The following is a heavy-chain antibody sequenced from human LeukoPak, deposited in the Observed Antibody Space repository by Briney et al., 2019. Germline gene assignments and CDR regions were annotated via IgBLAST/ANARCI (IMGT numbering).Heavy chain of an antibody. CDR1: GFTFINYA. D-gene: IGHD3-10*01. CDR3: AREVGPFDY. J-gene: IGHJ4*02. V-gene: IGHV3-23*01. Sequence: PGGSPRLSCAASGFTFINYAMSWVRQAPGKGLEWGSVISGSGGSTYYTDSVKGRFTISRDNSKNTVYLQMSSLRAEDTAVYYCAREVGPFDYWGQGTLVTVSS. CDR2: ISGSGGST.